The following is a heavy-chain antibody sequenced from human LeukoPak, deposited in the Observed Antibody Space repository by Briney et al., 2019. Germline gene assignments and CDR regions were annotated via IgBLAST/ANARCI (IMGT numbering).Heavy chain of an antibody. CDR2: ISGSGGST. J-gene: IGHJ4*02. V-gene: IGHV3-23*01. D-gene: IGHD3-10*01. Sequence: GGSLRLSCAASGLTFSSYAMSWVRQAPGKGLEGSSAISGSGGSTYYADSVKGRFTISRDNAKNSLYLQMNSLRAEDTAVYYCARAAGRKLSPLDYWGRGTLVTVSS. CDR1: GLTFSSYA. CDR3: ARAAGRKLSPLDY.